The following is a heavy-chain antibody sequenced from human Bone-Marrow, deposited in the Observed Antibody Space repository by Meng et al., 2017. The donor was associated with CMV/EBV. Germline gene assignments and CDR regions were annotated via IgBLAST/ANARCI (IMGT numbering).Heavy chain of an antibody. D-gene: IGHD2-21*02. J-gene: IGHJ4*02. V-gene: IGHV4-39*07. CDR1: GGSISSSSYY. CDR2: IYYSGST. CDR3: ARERYCGGDCYSSFDY. Sequence: QLQLQESGPCLVKPSEXLSLTFTVSGGSISSSSYYWGWIRQPPGKGLEWIGSIYYSGSTYYNPFLKSRVTISVDTSKNQFSLKLSSVTAADTAVYYCARERYCGGDCYSSFDYWGQGTLVTVSS.